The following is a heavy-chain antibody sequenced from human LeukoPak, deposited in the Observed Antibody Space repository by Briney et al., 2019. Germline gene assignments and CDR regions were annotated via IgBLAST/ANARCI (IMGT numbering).Heavy chain of an antibody. CDR2: ISSSGSTI. CDR3: ARDLEYTTSSGDY. V-gene: IGHV3-48*03. J-gene: IGHJ4*02. CDR1: GFTFDSYA. Sequence: GGSLRLSCAASGFTFDSYAMNWVRQAPGKGLEWVSYISSSGSTIFYADSVKGRFTISRDNAKNSLYLQMNSLRAEDTAVYYCARDLEYTTSSGDYWGQGTLVIVSS. D-gene: IGHD6-6*01.